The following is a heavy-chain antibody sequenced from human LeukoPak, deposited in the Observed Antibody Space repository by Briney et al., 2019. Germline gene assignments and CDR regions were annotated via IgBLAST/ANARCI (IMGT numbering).Heavy chain of an antibody. CDR3: ARVVGGSYYYYYMDV. D-gene: IGHD1-26*01. CDR1: GYTFTSYG. Sequence: ASVKVSCKASGYTFTSYGISWVRQAPGQGLEWMGWISAYNGNTNNEQKLQGRVTMTTDTSTSTAFMELRSLRSDDTAVYYCARVVGGSYYYYYMDVWGKGTTVTVSS. V-gene: IGHV1-18*01. CDR2: ISAYNGNT. J-gene: IGHJ6*03.